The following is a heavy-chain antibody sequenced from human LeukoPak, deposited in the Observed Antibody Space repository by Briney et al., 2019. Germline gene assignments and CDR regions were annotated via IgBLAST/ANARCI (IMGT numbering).Heavy chain of an antibody. D-gene: IGHD3-10*01. CDR1: GGSISSSSYY. J-gene: IGHJ4*02. CDR2: IYYSGST. CDR3: ASWPGAWYGEDF. Sequence: SETLSLTCTVSGGSISSSSYYWGWIRQPPGKGLEWIGSIYYSGSTCYNPSLKSRVTISVDTSKNQFSLKLSSVTAADTAVYYCASWPGAWYGEDFWGQGTLVTVSS. V-gene: IGHV4-39*07.